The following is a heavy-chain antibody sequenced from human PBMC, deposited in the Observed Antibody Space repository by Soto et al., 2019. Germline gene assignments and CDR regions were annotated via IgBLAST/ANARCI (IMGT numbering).Heavy chain of an antibody. CDR3: AVYPTRLAVTAYFDY. J-gene: IGHJ4*02. CDR2: ISAYNGNT. D-gene: IGHD2-21*02. V-gene: IGHV1-18*01. Sequence: QVQLVQSGAEVKKPGASVKVSCKASGYTFTSYGISWVRQAPGQGLEWMGWISAYNGNTNYAQKLQGRVTMTTDTATSTAYMELRSLRSDDTAVYYCAVYPTRLAVTAYFDYWGQGTLVTVSS. CDR1: GYTFTSYG.